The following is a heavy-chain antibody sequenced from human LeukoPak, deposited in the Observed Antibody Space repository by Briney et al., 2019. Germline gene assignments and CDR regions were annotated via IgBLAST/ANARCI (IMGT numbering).Heavy chain of an antibody. CDR1: GFTFSSHS. V-gene: IGHV3-21*01. Sequence: GGSLRLSCVGSGFTFSSHSMNWVRQAPGKGLEWVSSISRSNSNIYYADSMKGRFTISRDNAKNSLYLQMNSLRAEDTAVYYCARDAYGRGNGFDPWGEGALVTVS. CDR2: ISRSNSNI. D-gene: IGHD3-10*01. CDR3: ARDAYGRGNGFDP. J-gene: IGHJ5*02.